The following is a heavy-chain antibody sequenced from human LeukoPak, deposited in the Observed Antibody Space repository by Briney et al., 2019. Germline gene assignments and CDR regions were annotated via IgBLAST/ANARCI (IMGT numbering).Heavy chain of an antibody. V-gene: IGHV4-61*02. Sequence: PSQTLSLTCTVSGGSISSGSYYWSWIRQPAGKGLEWIGRIYTSGSTNYNPSLKSRVTISVDTSKNQFSLKLSSVTAADTAVYYCAREPNDILTGGFDYWGQGTLVTVSS. CDR3: AREPNDILTGGFDY. CDR2: IYTSGST. D-gene: IGHD3-9*01. CDR1: GGSISSGSYY. J-gene: IGHJ4*02.